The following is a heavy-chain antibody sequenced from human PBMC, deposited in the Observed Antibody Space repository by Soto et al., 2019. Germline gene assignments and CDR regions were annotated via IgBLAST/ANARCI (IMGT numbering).Heavy chain of an antibody. Sequence: PGESLKISCAASGFTFSSYSMNWVRQAPGKGLEWVSSISSSSSYIYYADSVKGRFTISRDNAKNSLYLQMNSLRAEDTAVYYCARRSRGYCSGGSCYHFDYWGQGTLVTVYS. CDR1: GFTFSSYS. D-gene: IGHD2-15*01. CDR3: ARRSRGYCSGGSCYHFDY. J-gene: IGHJ4*02. CDR2: ISSSSSYI. V-gene: IGHV3-21*01.